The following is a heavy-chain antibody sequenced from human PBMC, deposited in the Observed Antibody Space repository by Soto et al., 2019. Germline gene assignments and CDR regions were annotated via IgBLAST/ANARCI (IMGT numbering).Heavy chain of an antibody. J-gene: IGHJ6*02. V-gene: IGHV3-43*01. CDR1: GFTFDDYT. Sequence: GGSLRLSCAASGFTFDDYTMHWVLQAPGKGLEWVSLISWDGGTTYYADSVKGRFTISRDNSKTSLYLQMNSLRAEDTAVYYCAREKGVTMIVVVTSFNGMDFWGQGSTVTVSS. D-gene: IGHD3-22*01. CDR2: ISWDGGTT. CDR3: AREKGVTMIVVVTSFNGMDF.